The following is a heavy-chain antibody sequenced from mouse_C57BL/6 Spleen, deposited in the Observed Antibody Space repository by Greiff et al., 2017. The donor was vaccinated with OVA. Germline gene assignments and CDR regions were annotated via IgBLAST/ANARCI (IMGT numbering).Heavy chain of an antibody. CDR1: GYSFTSYY. J-gene: IGHJ4*01. CDR3: ARNYYDYVAMDY. D-gene: IGHD2-1*01. CDR2: IYPGSGNT. Sequence: VQLQQSGPELVKPGASVKISCKASGYSFTSYYIHWVKQRPGQGLEWIGWIYPGSGNTKYNEKFKGKATLTADTSSSTAYMQLGSLTSEDSAVYYCARNYYDYVAMDYWGQGTSVTVSS. V-gene: IGHV1-66*01.